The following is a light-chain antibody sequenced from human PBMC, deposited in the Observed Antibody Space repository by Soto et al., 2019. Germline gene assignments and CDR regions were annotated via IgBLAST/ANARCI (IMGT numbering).Light chain of an antibody. CDR3: QAWDSSVE. CDR2: QDS. Sequence: SSELTQPPSVSVSPGQTASITCSGAKLGDKYACWYQQKPGQSPVLVIYQDSKRPSGIPERFSGSNSGNTATLTISGTQAMDEADYYCQAWDSSVEFGGGTKLTVL. J-gene: IGLJ3*02. CDR1: KLGDKY. V-gene: IGLV3-1*01.